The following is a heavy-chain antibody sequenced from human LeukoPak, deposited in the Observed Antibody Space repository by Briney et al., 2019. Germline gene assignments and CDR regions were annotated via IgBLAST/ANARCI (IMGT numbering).Heavy chain of an antibody. Sequence: ASVKVSCKASGYTFTSYAIHWVRQAPGQRLEWMGWINASNGNTKYSQKFQSRVAITRDTSASTAYMELSSLRSEDTAVYYCAIGFNYYYYYGMDVWGQGTTVTVSS. CDR3: AIGFNYYYYYGMDV. D-gene: IGHD3-10*01. CDR2: INASNGNT. J-gene: IGHJ6*02. CDR1: GYTFTSYA. V-gene: IGHV1-3*01.